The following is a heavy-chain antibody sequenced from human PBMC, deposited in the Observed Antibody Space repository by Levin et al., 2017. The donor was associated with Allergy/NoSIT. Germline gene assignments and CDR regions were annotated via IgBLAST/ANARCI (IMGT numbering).Heavy chain of an antibody. V-gene: IGHV5-51*01. CDR2: IYPGDSDT. CDR1: GYSFTSYW. CDR3: AGRSTRDNYYHMDV. D-gene: IGHD2/OR15-2a*01. J-gene: IGHJ6*03. Sequence: AASVKVSCQGSGYSFTSYWIGWVRQMPGKGLEWMGIIYPGDSDTRYSPSFQGQFTISADKSISTAYLQLSSLKASDTAIYYCAGRSTRDNYYHMDVWGKGTTVTVSS.